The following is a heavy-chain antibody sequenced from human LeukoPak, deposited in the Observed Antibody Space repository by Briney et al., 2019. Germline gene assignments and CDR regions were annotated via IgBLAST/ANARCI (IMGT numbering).Heavy chain of an antibody. CDR2: ISSSGSYI. Sequence: GGSLRLSCAASGFTFSAYSMNWVRQAPGKGLEWVSAISSSGSYIYYADSVKGRFIISRDNAKNSLYLQMYSLRAEDTAVYYCARWHQLALDYWGQGTLVTVSS. D-gene: IGHD6-13*01. CDR3: ARWHQLALDY. V-gene: IGHV3-21*01. J-gene: IGHJ4*02. CDR1: GFTFSAYS.